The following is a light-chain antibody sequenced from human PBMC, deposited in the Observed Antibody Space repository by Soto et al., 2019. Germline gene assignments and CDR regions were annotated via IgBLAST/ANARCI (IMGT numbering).Light chain of an antibody. Sequence: DIQMTQSPSTLSASVGDRVTITCRASQTISNWLAWYQQKPGKAPKVLIYDASNFESGVTSRFSGSGSGTEFTLTISSLQPYDFASYYCQQYSTFPITFGQGTELEMK. J-gene: IGKJ2*01. CDR3: QQYSTFPIT. CDR2: DAS. V-gene: IGKV1-5*01. CDR1: QTISNW.